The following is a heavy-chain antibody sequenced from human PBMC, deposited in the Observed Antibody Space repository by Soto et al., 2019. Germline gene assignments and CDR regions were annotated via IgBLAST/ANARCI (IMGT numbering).Heavy chain of an antibody. Sequence: SETLSLTCAVYGGSFSGYYWSWIRQPPGKGLEWIGEINHSGSTNYNPSLKSRVTISVDTSKNQFSLKLSSVTAADTAVYYCATVPVYCTGGRCYPPGDYWGQGTLVTVS. V-gene: IGHV4-34*01. D-gene: IGHD2-15*01. CDR3: ATVPVYCTGGRCYPPGDY. CDR1: GGSFSGYY. J-gene: IGHJ4*02. CDR2: INHSGST.